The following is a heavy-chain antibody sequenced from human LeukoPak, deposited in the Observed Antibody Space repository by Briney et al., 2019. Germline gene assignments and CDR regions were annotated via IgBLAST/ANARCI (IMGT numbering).Heavy chain of an antibody. J-gene: IGHJ4*02. CDR3: ARGHSGYLDS. CDR1: GDSVSSNSAA. V-gene: IGHV6-1*01. D-gene: IGHD5-12*01. CDR2: TYYRSKWYD. Sequence: SQTLSLTCAISGDSVSSNSAAWNWIRQSPSRGLEWLGRTYYRSKWYDAYAESVKSRITIKPDTSRNQFSLQLDSVTPEDTAVYYCARGHSGYLDSWGQGTLVSVS.